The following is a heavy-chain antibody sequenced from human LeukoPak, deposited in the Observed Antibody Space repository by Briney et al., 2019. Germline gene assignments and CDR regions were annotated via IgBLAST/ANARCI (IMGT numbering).Heavy chain of an antibody. CDR3: AREISGTYYNPLGYMDV. D-gene: IGHD3-10*01. CDR1: GGSIGIYY. J-gene: IGHJ6*03. Sequence: SETLSLTCTVSGGSIGIYYWNWIRQPAGKGLEWIGRIFTSGIANYNPSLKSRVTMSVDTSKNQFSLNLSSVTAADAAVYYCAREISGTYYNPLGYMDVWGKGTTVTVSS. V-gene: IGHV4-4*07. CDR2: IFTSGIA.